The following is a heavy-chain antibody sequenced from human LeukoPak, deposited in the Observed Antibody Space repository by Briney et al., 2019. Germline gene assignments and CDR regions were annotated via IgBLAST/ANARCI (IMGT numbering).Heavy chain of an antibody. CDR1: GGTFSSYA. CDR3: ARVGGGKSLYPLDY. V-gene: IGHV1-69*13. Sequence: ASVKVSCKASGGTFSSYAISWVRQAPGQGLEWMGGIIPIFGTANYAQKFQGRVTITADESTSTAYMELGSLRSEDTAVHYCARVGGGKSLYPLDYWGQGTLVTVSS. D-gene: IGHD4-23*01. CDR2: IIPIFGTA. J-gene: IGHJ4*02.